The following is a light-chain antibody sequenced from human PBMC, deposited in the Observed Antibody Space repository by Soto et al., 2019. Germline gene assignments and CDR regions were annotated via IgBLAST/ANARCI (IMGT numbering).Light chain of an antibody. CDR1: QGISSY. J-gene: IGKJ3*01. V-gene: IGKV1-9*01. Sequence: IQLTQSPSSLSASVGDRVTITCRASQGISSYLAWYQQKPGKAPKLLIYAASTLQSGVPSRFSGNGSGTDFTLTISSLQPEDFATYYCQQLNSYPLFTFGPGTKVDIK. CDR3: QQLNSYPLFT. CDR2: AAS.